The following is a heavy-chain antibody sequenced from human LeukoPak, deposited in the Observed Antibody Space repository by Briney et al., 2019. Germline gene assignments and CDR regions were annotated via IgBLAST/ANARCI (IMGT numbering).Heavy chain of an antibody. Sequence: SETLSLTCTVSGGSISSSSYYWGWIRQPPGKGLEWIGSIYYSGSTYYNPSLKSRVTISVDTSKNQFSLKLSSVTAADTAVYYCARDSVSIAAAGKSCFDYWGQGTLVTVSS. CDR3: ARDSVSIAAAGKSCFDY. CDR1: GGSISSSSYY. V-gene: IGHV4-39*07. CDR2: IYYSGST. J-gene: IGHJ4*02. D-gene: IGHD6-13*01.